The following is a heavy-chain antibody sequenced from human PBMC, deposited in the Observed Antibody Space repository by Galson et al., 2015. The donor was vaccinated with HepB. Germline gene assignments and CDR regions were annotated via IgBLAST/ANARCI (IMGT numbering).Heavy chain of an antibody. CDR1: GFIFSNYH. D-gene: IGHD7-27*01. J-gene: IGHJ3*02. Sequence: SLRLSCAASGFIFSNYHIHWVRQAPGKGLEWVALVWFDGSGKEYADSVKGRFTISRDNSKNTVYLQMNSLRAEDTAVFYCTREKSGDAFDIWGQGPMVTVSS. CDR2: VWFDGSGK. V-gene: IGHV3-33*01. CDR3: TREKSGDAFDI.